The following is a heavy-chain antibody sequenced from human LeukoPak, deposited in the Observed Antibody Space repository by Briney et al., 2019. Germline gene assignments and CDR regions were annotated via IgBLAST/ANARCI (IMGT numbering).Heavy chain of an antibody. V-gene: IGHV3-48*02. J-gene: IGHJ4*02. CDR3: ARDHGCAYLLRWGFLDH. CDR2: ISPSGGNT. CDR1: GFIFAGYT. Sequence: GGSLRLSCAGSGFIFAGYTMNWVRQAPGKGLRWLSYISPSGGNTFYADSVKGRFTISRDQSQNTVCLQMRRLRDEDSALLHCARDHGCAYLLRWGFLDHWGQGTLVTVSS. D-gene: IGHD3-16*01.